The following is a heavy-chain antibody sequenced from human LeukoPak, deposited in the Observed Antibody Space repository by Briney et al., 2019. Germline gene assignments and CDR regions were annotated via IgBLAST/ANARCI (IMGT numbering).Heavy chain of an antibody. Sequence: PGGSLRLSCAVSGFTFNNYAMTWVRQAPGKGLEWVSSISSSSYIYYADSVKGRFTISRDNAKNSLYLQMNSLRAEDTAVYYCARGNLLIVGATNNWFGPWGQGTLVTVSS. CDR2: ISSSSYI. D-gene: IGHD1-26*01. J-gene: IGHJ5*02. CDR3: ARGNLLIVGATNNWFGP. V-gene: IGHV3-21*01. CDR1: GFTFNNYA.